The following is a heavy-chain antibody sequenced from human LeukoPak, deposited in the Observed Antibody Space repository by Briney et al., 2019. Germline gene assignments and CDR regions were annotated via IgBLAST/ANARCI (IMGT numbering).Heavy chain of an antibody. J-gene: IGHJ4*02. D-gene: IGHD6-13*01. CDR2: ISYDGSNK. CDR3: ARTRGVHSAAAGRNYFDY. V-gene: IGHV3-30*01. Sequence: GRSLRLSCAASGFTFSSYAMHWVRQAPGKGLEWVAVISYDGSNKYYADSVKGRFTISRDNSKNTLYLQMNSLRAEDTAVYYCARTRGVHSAAAGRNYFDYWGQGTLVTVSS. CDR1: GFTFSSYA.